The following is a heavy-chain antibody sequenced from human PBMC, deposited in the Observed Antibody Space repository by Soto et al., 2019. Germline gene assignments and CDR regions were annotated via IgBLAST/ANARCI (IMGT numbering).Heavy chain of an antibody. CDR2: IFSGGGT. D-gene: IGHD1-1*01. CDR3: AGGPWLLEF. Sequence: PGGSLRLSCAVSGFTVSANYMSWVRQAPGKGLECVSVIFSGGGTCYADSVKGRFTISRDNSKNTLFLQMNGLRAEDTAVYFCAGGPWLLEFWGQGTLVTVSS. J-gene: IGHJ1*01. CDR1: GFTVSANY. V-gene: IGHV3-53*01.